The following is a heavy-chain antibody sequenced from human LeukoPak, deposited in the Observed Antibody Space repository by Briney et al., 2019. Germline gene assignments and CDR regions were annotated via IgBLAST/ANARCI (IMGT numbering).Heavy chain of an antibody. V-gene: IGHV3-21*01. CDR1: GFTFSSYS. CDR3: ARDPPCYDFWSGYYGLDY. D-gene: IGHD3-3*01. J-gene: IGHJ4*02. CDR2: ISSSSSYI. Sequence: PGGSLRLSCAASGFTFSSYSMNWVRQAPGKGLEWVSSISSSSSYIYYADSVKGRFTISRDNAKNSLYLQMNSLRAEDTAVYYCARDPPCYDFWSGYYGLDYWGQGTLVTVSS.